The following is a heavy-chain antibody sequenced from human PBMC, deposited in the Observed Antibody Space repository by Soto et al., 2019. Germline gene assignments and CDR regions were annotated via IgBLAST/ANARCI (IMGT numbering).Heavy chain of an antibody. J-gene: IGHJ6*02. Sequence: SVKVSCKASGGTFSSYAISWVRQAPGQGLEWMGGIIPIFGTANYAQKFQGRVTITADESTSTAYMELSSLRSEDTAVYYCARSWGNYYYYYYGMDVWSQGTTVTVSS. CDR2: IIPIFGTA. D-gene: IGHD3-16*01. CDR3: ARSWGNYYYYYYGMDV. V-gene: IGHV1-69*13. CDR1: GGTFSSYA.